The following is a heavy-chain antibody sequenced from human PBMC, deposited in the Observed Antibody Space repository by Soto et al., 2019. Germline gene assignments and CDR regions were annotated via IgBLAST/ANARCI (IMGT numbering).Heavy chain of an antibody. CDR2: INHSGST. CDR3: ARNRGYSYGYVVYYYYYGMDV. D-gene: IGHD5-18*01. J-gene: IGHJ6*02. Sequence: SETLSLTCAVYGGSFSCYDWSWIRQPPGKGLEWIGEINHSGSTNYNPSLKSRVTISVDTSKNQFSLKLSSVTAADTAVYYCARNRGYSYGYVVYYYYYGMDVWGQGTTVTVSS. CDR1: GGSFSCYD. V-gene: IGHV4-34*01.